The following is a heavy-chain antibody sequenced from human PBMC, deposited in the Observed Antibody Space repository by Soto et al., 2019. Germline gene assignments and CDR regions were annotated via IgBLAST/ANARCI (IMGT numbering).Heavy chain of an antibody. CDR2: ISYDGSNK. V-gene: IGHV3-30-3*01. D-gene: IGHD3-3*02. J-gene: IGHJ4*02. CDR3: ARDSIAGFDY. Sequence: TGGSLRLSCAASGFTFSSYAMHWVRQAPGKGLEWVAVISYDGSNKYYADSVKGRFTISRDNSKNTLYLQMNSLRAEDTAVYYCARDSIAGFDYWGQGTLVTVSS. CDR1: GFTFSSYA.